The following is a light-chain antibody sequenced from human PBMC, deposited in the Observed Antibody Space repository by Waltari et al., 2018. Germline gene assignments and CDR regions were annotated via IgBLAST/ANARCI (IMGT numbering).Light chain of an antibody. CDR2: DVP. Sequence: QSALTQPPSASGSLGQSVTISCTGTNNDVGAYQYVSWYQQYPGNAPKLLIYDVPKRPSGVSDRCSGSKSGRTASLTVSGLQPEDEAIYSCCSYAGADSLLFGGGTKLTVL. J-gene: IGLJ3*02. CDR1: NNDVGAYQY. CDR3: CSYAGADSLL. V-gene: IGLV2-8*01.